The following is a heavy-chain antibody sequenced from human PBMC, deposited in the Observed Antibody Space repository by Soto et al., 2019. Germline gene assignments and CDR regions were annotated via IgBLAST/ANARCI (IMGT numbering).Heavy chain of an antibody. CDR2: IYYSGST. CDR3: ARPEYYYGSGVDYYYMDV. Sequence: SETLSLTCTVSGGSISSYYWSWIRQPPGKGLEWIGYIYYSGSTNYNPSLKSRVTISVDTSKNQFSLKLSSVTAADTAVYYCARPEYYYGSGVDYYYMDVWGKGTTVTVSS. J-gene: IGHJ6*03. D-gene: IGHD3-10*01. CDR1: GGSISSYY. V-gene: IGHV4-59*01.